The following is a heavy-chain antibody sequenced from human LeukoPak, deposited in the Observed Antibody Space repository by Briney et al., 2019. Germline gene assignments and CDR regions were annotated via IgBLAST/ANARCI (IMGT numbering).Heavy chain of an antibody. J-gene: IGHJ3*02. CDR2: ISGSGGST. CDR3: AKAREVFGVVVAPDAFDI. V-gene: IGHV3-23*01. CDR1: GFTFSSYA. Sequence: PGGSLRLSCAASGFTFSSYAMSWVRQAPGKGLEWVSAISGSGGSTYYADSVKGRFTISRDNSKNTLYLQMNSLRAEDTAVYYCAKAREVFGVVVAPDAFDIWGQGTMVTVSS. D-gene: IGHD3-3*01.